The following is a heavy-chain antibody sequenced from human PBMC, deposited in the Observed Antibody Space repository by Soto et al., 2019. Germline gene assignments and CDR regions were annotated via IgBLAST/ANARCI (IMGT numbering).Heavy chain of an antibody. Sequence: GGSLRLSCAASGFTFSSYAMSWVRQAPGKGLEWVSAISGSGGSTYYADSVKGRFTISRDNSKNTLYLQMSSLRGEDTAVYYCARLRGGYDFDYWGQGTQVTVSS. CDR2: ISGSGGST. CDR3: ARLRGGYDFDY. V-gene: IGHV3-23*01. D-gene: IGHD5-12*01. J-gene: IGHJ4*02. CDR1: GFTFSSYA.